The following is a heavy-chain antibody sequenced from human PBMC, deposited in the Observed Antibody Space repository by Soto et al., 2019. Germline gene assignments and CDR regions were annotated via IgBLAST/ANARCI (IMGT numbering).Heavy chain of an antibody. CDR2: IYYSGST. Sequence: SETLSLPCTVSGGSISSYYWSWIRQPPGKGLEWIGYIYYSGSTNYNPSLKSRVTISVDTSKNQFSLKLSSVTAADTAVYYCARHPVTTWWFDPWGQGTLVTVSS. J-gene: IGHJ5*01. CDR3: ARHPVTTWWFDP. CDR1: GGSISSYY. V-gene: IGHV4-59*08. D-gene: IGHD4-17*01.